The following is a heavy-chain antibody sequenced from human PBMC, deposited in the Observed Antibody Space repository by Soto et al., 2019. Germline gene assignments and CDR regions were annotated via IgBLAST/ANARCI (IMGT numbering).Heavy chain of an antibody. V-gene: IGHV2-5*01. D-gene: IGHD1-1*01. CDR3: AHTGHLVDAFDF. Sequence: QITLKESASTLVKPTETLTLTCAFSGFSLNSDEVGVGWIRQPPGKALECLALLYGNGDTRFSPSLKSRLTITKDTSANLVVLSLANVDPVDTATYFCAHTGHLVDAFDFWGQGTLVTVSS. J-gene: IGHJ3*01. CDR1: GFSLNSDEVG. CDR2: LYGNGDT.